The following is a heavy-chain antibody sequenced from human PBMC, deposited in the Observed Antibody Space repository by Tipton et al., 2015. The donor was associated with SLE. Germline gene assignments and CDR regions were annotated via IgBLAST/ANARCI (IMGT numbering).Heavy chain of an antibody. J-gene: IGHJ4*02. CDR2: IYSGGST. Sequence: SLRLSCAASGFTVSSNYMSWVRQAPGKGLEWVSVIYSGGSTYYADSVKGRFTIFRDNSKNTLYLQMNGLRAEDTAVYYCAKDLGYSSSLDYWGQGTLVTVSS. V-gene: IGHV3-53*05. D-gene: IGHD6-13*01. CDR3: AKDLGYSSSLDY. CDR1: GFTVSSNY.